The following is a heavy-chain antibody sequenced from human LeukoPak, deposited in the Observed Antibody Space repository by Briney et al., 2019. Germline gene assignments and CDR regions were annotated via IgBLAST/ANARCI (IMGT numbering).Heavy chain of an antibody. CDR3: AKGLPGITAVGRYFDN. Sequence: GGSLRLSCAASGITFNTYSMSWVRQAPGKGLEWVAAISGSGGTTHYADSVKGRFTISRDNSKSTLYLQMNTLRAEDTAIYYCAKGLPGITAVGRYFDNWGQGTLVPVSS. CDR1: GITFNTYS. CDR2: ISGSGGTT. J-gene: IGHJ4*02. D-gene: IGHD6-13*01. V-gene: IGHV3-23*01.